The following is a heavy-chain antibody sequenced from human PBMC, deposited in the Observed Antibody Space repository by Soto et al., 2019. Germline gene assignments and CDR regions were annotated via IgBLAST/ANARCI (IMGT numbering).Heavy chain of an antibody. CDR3: ARDLAFGLSDY. D-gene: IGHD3-10*01. CDR1: GYTFTSYA. V-gene: IGHV1-3*01. CDR2: INAGNGNT. J-gene: IGHJ4*02. Sequence: QVHLVQSGAEVKKPGASVKVSCKASGYTFTSYAMYWVRQAPGQRLEWMGWINAGNGNTKYSQKFQGRVTITRDTSASTAYMELSSLRSEDTAVYNCARDLAFGLSDYWGQGTLVTVSS.